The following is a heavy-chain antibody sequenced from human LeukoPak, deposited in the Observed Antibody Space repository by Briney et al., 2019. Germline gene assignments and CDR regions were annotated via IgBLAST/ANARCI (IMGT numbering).Heavy chain of an antibody. Sequence: PSETLSLTCTVSGGSLSGYYWSWIRQPPGTGREWIGDIYYSGSANYNPSLKSRVTISVDTSKHQFSLKLSSVTAADTAVYYCARQGTGTTVYYGSGTGFDPWGEGSLVTVSS. J-gene: IGHJ5*02. CDR3: ARQGTGTTVYYGSGTGFDP. V-gene: IGHV4-59*08. CDR1: GGSLSGYY. CDR2: IYYSGSA. D-gene: IGHD3-10*01.